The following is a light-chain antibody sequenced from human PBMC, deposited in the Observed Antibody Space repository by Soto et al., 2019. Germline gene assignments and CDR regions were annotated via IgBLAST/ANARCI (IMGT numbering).Light chain of an antibody. CDR2: EVT. V-gene: IGLV2-8*01. CDR3: SSFASSNTWV. J-gene: IGLJ3*02. Sequence: QSALTQPPSASGSPGQSVTISCTGTSSDVGAYNYVSWYQQHAGKAPKLVIYEVTKRPSGVPDRFSGSKSANTASLTVSGLQVEDEADYYCSSFASSNTWVFGGGTKMTVL. CDR1: SSDVGAYNY.